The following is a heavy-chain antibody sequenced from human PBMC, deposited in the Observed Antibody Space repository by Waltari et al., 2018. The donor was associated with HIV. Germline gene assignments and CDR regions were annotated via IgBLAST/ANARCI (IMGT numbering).Heavy chain of an antibody. V-gene: IGHV3-21*01. Sequence: EVQLVESGGGLVTPGGSLRLSCAASGFTFSSYSMNWVRQAPGKGLEWVSSISSSSSYISYADSVKGRFTISRDNAKNSLYLQMNSLRAEDTAVYYCARGYSSSWYPGPEYYFDYWGQGTLVTVSS. CDR2: ISSSSSYI. CDR1: GFTFSSYS. D-gene: IGHD6-13*01. CDR3: ARGYSSSWYPGPEYYFDY. J-gene: IGHJ4*02.